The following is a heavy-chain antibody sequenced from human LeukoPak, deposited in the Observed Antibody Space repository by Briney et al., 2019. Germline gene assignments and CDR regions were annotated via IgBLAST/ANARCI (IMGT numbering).Heavy chain of an antibody. V-gene: IGHV1-2*02. CDR2: INPNSGGT. J-gene: IGHJ4*02. CDR3: ARVYTPALGIFGVDFDY. Sequence: ASVKVSCKASGYTFTGYYMHWVRQAPGQGLEWMGWINPNSGGTNYAQKFQGRVTMTGDTSISTAYMELSRLRSDDTAVYYCARVYTPALGIFGVDFDYWGQGTLVTVSS. D-gene: IGHD3-3*01. CDR1: GYTFTGYY.